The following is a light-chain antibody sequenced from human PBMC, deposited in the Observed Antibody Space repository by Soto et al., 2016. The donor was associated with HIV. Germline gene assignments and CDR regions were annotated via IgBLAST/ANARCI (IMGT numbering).Light chain of an antibody. CDR2: DDD. CDR1: NIESKN. J-gene: IGLJ1*01. Sequence: SYVLTQPPSVSVAPGKTARIPCGGDNIESKNVHWYQQKPGQAPVLVVYDDDDRPSGIVRFSGSNSGNTATLTISRVEAGDEADYYCQVWDNGSDDPYVFGTGTTVTVL. V-gene: IGLV3-21*03. CDR3: QVWDNGSDDPYV.